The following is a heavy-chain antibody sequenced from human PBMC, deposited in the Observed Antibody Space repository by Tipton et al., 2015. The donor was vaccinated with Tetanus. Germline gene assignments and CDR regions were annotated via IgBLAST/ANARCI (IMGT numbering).Heavy chain of an antibody. J-gene: IGHJ4*02. D-gene: IGHD5-18*01. CDR3: ARDDGWIQLEAFDY. CDR1: GYTFTSYG. V-gene: IGHV1-2*02. Sequence: QSGAEVKKPGASVKVSCKASGYTFTSYGISWVRQAPGQGLEWMGWINPNSGGTNYAQKFQGRVTMTRDTSISTAYMELSRLRSDDTAVYYCARDDGWIQLEAFDYWGQGTLVTVSS. CDR2: INPNSGGT.